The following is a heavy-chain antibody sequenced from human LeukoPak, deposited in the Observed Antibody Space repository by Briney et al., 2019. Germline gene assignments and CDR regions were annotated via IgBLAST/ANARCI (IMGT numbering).Heavy chain of an antibody. J-gene: IGHJ6*04. CDR1: GESTTSNNW. D-gene: IGHD1-26*01. V-gene: IGHV4-4*02. CDR2: FYHSGST. Sequence: PSGTLSLTCAVSGESTTSNNWWTWVRQPLGKGLEWIGEFYHSGSTTYNPSFKSRVTISVAKPKNQFSLKLRSVTAADTAVYYCARGYRGNRGINYFYGMDVWGRGTTVTVSS. CDR3: ARGYRGNRGINYFYGMDV.